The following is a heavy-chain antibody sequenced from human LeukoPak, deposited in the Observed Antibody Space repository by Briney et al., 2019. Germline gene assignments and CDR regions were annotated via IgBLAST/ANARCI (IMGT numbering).Heavy chain of an antibody. V-gene: IGHV4-59*01. CDR2: IYYTGST. CDR1: GGSRSLYD. D-gene: IGHD3-16*01. J-gene: IGHJ4*02. Sequence: PSETLSLTGEVSGGSRSLYDWSWIRQPPGKGLEWIGYIYYTGSTNYNPSLKSRVTISVDTSKNQFSLKLSSVTAADTAVYYCARAGAGNEYVGLFDYWGQGTLVTVSS. CDR3: ARAGAGNEYVGLFDY.